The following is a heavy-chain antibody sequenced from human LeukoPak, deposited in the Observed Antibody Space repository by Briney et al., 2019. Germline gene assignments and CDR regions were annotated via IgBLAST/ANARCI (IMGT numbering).Heavy chain of an antibody. Sequence: HPGGSLRLSCAASGFTFDDYAMHWVRQAPGKGLEWVSGISWNSGSIGYADSVKGRFTISRDNAKNSLYLQMNSLRAEDTALYYCAKVAIFVGGSLFDAFDIWGQGTMVTVSS. D-gene: IGHD2-21*01. CDR3: AKVAIFVGGSLFDAFDI. J-gene: IGHJ3*02. CDR1: GFTFDDYA. V-gene: IGHV3-9*01. CDR2: ISWNSGSI.